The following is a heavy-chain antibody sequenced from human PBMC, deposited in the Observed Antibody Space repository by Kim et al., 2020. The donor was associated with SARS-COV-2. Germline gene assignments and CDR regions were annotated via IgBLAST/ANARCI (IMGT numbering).Heavy chain of an antibody. CDR3: ATLPAVWGLSYQLTY. Sequence: ASVKVSCKVSGDTLTELSIHWVRQAPGKGLEWMGGFDPEDGETIYAQKFQGRVTMTADTSTDTAYMELSSLRSEDTAVYYCATLPAVWGLSYQLTYWGQGTLVTVSS. CDR1: GDTLTELS. V-gene: IGHV1-24*01. D-gene: IGHD3-16*02. J-gene: IGHJ4*02. CDR2: FDPEDGET.